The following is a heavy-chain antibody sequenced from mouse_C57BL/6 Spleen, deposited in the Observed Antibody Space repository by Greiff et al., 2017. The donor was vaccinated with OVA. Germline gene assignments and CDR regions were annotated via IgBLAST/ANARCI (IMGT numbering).Heavy chain of an antibody. Sequence: QVQLQQSGPELVKPGASVKISCKASGYAFSSSWMNWVKQRPGKGLEWIGRIYPGDGDTNYNGKFKGKATLTADKSSSTAYMQLSSLTSEDSAVYFWERDDYGSSYAWFAYWGQGTLVTVSA. V-gene: IGHV1-82*01. CDR2: IYPGDGDT. D-gene: IGHD1-1*01. CDR3: ERDDYGSSYAWFAY. CDR1: GYAFSSSW. J-gene: IGHJ3*01.